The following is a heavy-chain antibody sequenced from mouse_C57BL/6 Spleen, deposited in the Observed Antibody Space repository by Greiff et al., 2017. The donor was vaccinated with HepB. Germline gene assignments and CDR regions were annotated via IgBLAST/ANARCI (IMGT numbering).Heavy chain of an antibody. D-gene: IGHD2-3*01. J-gene: IGHJ4*01. CDR1: GYTFTSYW. CDR2: INPSNGGT. CDR3: AQGSGGYSLYYAMDY. Sequence: LQQPGTELVKPGASVKLSCKASGYTFTSYWMHWVKQRPGQGLEWIGNINPSNGGTNYNEKFKSKATLTVDKSSSTAYMQLSSLTSEDSAVYYCAQGSGGYSLYYAMDYWGQGTSVTVSS. V-gene: IGHV1-53*01.